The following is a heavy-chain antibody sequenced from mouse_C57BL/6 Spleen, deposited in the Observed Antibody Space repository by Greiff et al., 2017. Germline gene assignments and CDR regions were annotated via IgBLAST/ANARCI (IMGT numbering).Heavy chain of an antibody. CDR1: GYTFTDHT. J-gene: IGHJ4*01. CDR3: ERSTLMDY. CDR2: ISPRNGST. Sequence: VQLQQPDAELVKPGASVKISCKVSGYTFTDHTIHWMKQRPEQGLEWIGYISPRNGSTKSNAKFKGKATLTVDKYSSTAYLQLNRLTSEASAYYFCERSTLMDYWGQGTSVTVSS. V-gene: IGHV1-78*01.